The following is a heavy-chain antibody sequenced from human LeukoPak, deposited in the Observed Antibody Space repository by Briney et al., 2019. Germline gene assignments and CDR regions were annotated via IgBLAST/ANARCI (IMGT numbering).Heavy chain of an antibody. J-gene: IGHJ5*02. CDR3: AREGGDYYDSSGYYGWFDP. CDR1: GGSIRSYY. V-gene: IGHV4-59*01. D-gene: IGHD3-22*01. CDR2: IYYSGST. Sequence: KPSETLSLTCTVSGGSIRSYYWSWIRQPPGKGLEWIGYIYYSGSTNYNPSLKSRVTISVDTSKNQFSLKLSSVTAADTAVYYCAREGGDYYDSSGYYGWFDPWGQGTLVTVSS.